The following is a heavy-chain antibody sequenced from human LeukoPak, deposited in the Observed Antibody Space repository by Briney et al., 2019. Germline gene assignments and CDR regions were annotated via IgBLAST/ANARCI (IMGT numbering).Heavy chain of an antibody. V-gene: IGHV3-7*01. D-gene: IGHD3-10*01. CDR2: INQDGSEK. CDR1: GFIFSNYW. CDR3: ARVYGSGTFDY. J-gene: IGHJ4*02. Sequence: PGGSLRLSCAASGFIFSNYWMSWVRQAPGKGLEWVANINQDGSEKYYVDPVKGRFSVSRDNDKNSLYLQMNSLRAEDTAVYYCARVYGSGTFDYWGQGTLVTVPS.